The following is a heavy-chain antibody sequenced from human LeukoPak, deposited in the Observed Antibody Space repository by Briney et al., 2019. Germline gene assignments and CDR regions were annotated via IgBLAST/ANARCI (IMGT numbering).Heavy chain of an antibody. V-gene: IGHV3-23*01. J-gene: IGHJ4*02. D-gene: IGHD3-22*01. CDR2: ISGSGGST. CDR3: AKSAYYDASGYYREYYFDY. CDR1: GFTFSSYA. Sequence: PGGSLRPSCAASGFTFSSYAMSWVRQAPGKGLEWVSAISGSGGSTHYADSVKGRFTISRDKTKNTLYLQMNSLRAEDTAVYYCAKSAYYDASGYYREYYFDYWGQGTLVTVSS.